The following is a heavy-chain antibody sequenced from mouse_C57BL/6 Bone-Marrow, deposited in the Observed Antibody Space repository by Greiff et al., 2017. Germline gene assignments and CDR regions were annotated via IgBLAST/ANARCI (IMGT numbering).Heavy chain of an antibody. CDR1: GFSLTSYA. CDR2: IWTGGGT. J-gene: IGHJ2*01. Sequence: VQGVESGPGLVAPSQSLSITCTVSGFSLTSYAISWVRQPPGKGLEWLGVIWTGGGTNYNSALKSRLSISKDNSKRQVFLKMNSLQTDDTASYSCARLADYFDYWGQGTTLTVSS. V-gene: IGHV2-9-1*01. CDR3: ARLADYFDY.